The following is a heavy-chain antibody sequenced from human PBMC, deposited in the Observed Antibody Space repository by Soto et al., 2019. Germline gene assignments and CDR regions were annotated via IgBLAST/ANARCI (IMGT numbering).Heavy chain of an antibody. V-gene: IGHV4-61*01. CDR1: GGSVSSGSYY. Sequence: ETLSLTCTVSGGSVSSGSYYWSWIRQPPGKGLEWIGYIYYSGSANYNPSLKSRVTISVDTSKNQFSLKLSSVTAADTAVYYCARETTLGSSWFAGKNWFDPWGQGTLVTVSS. J-gene: IGHJ5*02. CDR2: IYYSGSA. D-gene: IGHD6-13*01. CDR3: ARETTLGSSWFAGKNWFDP.